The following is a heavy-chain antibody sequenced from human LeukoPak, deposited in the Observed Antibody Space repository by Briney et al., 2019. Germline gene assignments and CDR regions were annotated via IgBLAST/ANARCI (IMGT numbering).Heavy chain of an antibody. D-gene: IGHD3-22*01. J-gene: IGHJ4*02. CDR2: INPNSGGT. CDR3: ARGAHYHDSSEGFDY. CDR1: GYTFTGYY. V-gene: IGHV1-2*02. Sequence: GASVKVSCKASGYTFTGYYMHWVRQAPGQGLEWMGWINPNSGGTNYAQKFQGRVTMTRDTSISTAYVELSRLRSDDTAVYYCARGAHYHDSSEGFDYWGQGTLVSVSS.